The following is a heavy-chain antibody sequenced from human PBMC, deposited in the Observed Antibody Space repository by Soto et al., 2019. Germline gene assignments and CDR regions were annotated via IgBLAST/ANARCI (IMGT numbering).Heavy chain of an antibody. CDR3: ARDQCSSTSCYSF. J-gene: IGHJ4*02. D-gene: IGHD2-2*01. Sequence: EVQLVESGGGLVKPGGSLRLSCAASGLTFSSYSMNWVRQAPGKGLEWVSSISSSSSYIYYADSVKGRFTISRDNAKNSLYLQMNSLRAEDTAVYYCARDQCSSTSCYSFWGQGTLVTVSS. CDR2: ISSSSSYI. CDR1: GLTFSSYS. V-gene: IGHV3-21*01.